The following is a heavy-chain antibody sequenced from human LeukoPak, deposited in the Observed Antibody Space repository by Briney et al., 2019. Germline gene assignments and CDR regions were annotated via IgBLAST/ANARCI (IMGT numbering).Heavy chain of an antibody. CDR1: GGTFSSYT. D-gene: IGHD6-19*01. CDR2: IIPILGIA. Sequence: ASVKVSCKASGGTFSSYTISWVRQAPGQGLEWRGRIIPILGIANYAQKFQGRVTITADKSTSTAYMELSSLRSEDTAVYYCAREGSSGWWGFDYWGQGTLVTVSS. CDR3: AREGSSGWWGFDY. V-gene: IGHV1-69*04. J-gene: IGHJ4*02.